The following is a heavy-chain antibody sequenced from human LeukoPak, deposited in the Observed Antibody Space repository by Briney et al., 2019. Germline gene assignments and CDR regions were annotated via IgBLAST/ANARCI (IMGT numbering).Heavy chain of an antibody. CDR3: AKVPQYGSYYFGSLASGYFDY. J-gene: IGHJ4*02. D-gene: IGHD1-26*01. Sequence: QSGGSLRLSCAASGFTSSKFAMTWVRQAPGKGLEWVSGISGSGHSLKYADSVKGRFTVSRDNFNNTVYLQMNSVRVEDTAVYYCAKVPQYGSYYFGSLASGYFDYWGQGTLVTVSS. CDR2: ISGSGHSL. V-gene: IGHV3-23*05. CDR1: GFTSSKFA.